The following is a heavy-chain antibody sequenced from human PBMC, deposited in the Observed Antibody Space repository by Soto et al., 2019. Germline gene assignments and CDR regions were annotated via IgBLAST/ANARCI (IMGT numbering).Heavy chain of an antibody. CDR2: ISYDGSNK. D-gene: IGHD4-17*01. V-gene: IGHV3-30-3*01. Sequence: SLRLSCAASGFTFSSYAMHWVRQAPGKGLEWVAVISYDGSNKYYADSVKGRFTISRDNSKNTLYLQMNSLRAEDTAVYYCAREVVRTTSHYYYYGMDVWGQGTTVTVSS. CDR3: AREVVRTTSHYYYYGMDV. CDR1: GFTFSSYA. J-gene: IGHJ6*02.